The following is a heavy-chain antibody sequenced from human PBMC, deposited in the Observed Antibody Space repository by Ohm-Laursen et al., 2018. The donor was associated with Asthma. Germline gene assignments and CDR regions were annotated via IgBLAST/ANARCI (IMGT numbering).Heavy chain of an antibody. CDR1: GASFSTYY. CDR2: IFYNGST. J-gene: IGHJ6*02. CDR3: ARDGGGYGVNYYYYGMDV. D-gene: IGHD5-12*01. V-gene: IGHV4-30-4*08. Sequence: TLSLTCTLSGASFSTYYWGWIRQPPGKGLEWIGFIFYNGSTSYNPSLRSRVAISIDTSKNQFSLKVTSVIAADTAVYFCARDGGGYGVNYYYYGMDVWGQGTTVTVSS.